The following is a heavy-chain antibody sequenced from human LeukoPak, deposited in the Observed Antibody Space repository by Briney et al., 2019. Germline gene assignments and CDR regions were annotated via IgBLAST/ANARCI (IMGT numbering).Heavy chain of an antibody. CDR1: GFTVGSNY. D-gene: IGHD3-16*01. CDR2: IYSGGST. V-gene: IGHV3-66*01. CDR3: ARWGRDLDAFDI. J-gene: IGHJ3*02. Sequence: GGSLRLSCAASGFTVGSNYMSWVRQAPGKGLEWVSVIYSGGSTYYADSVKGRFTISRDNSKNTLYLQMNSLRAEDTAVYYCARWGRDLDAFDIWGQGTMVTVSS.